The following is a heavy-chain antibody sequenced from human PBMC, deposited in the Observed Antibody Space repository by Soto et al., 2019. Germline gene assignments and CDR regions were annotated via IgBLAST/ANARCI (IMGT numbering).Heavy chain of an antibody. CDR2: IWYDGSNK. J-gene: IGHJ6*02. D-gene: IGHD6-13*01. CDR1: GFTFSSYG. CDR3: ARDRGVRAAALRVYYGMDV. V-gene: IGHV3-33*01. Sequence: QVQLVESGGGVVQPGRSLRLSCAASGFTFSSYGMHWVRQAPGKGLEWVAGIWYDGSNKYYVDSVKGRFTISRDNSKNTLYLQMNSLRAEDTAVYNCARDRGVRAAALRVYYGMDVWGQGTTVTVSS.